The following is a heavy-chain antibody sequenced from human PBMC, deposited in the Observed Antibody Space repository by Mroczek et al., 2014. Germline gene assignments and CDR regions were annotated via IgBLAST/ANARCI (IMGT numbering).Heavy chain of an antibody. CDR3: ARDSTLVAAAGIPGYYYYMDV. CDR2: INPSGGST. V-gene: IGHV1-46*03. CDR1: GYTFTSYY. Sequence: GAEVKKPGASVKVSCKASGYTFTSYYMHWVRQAPGQGLEWMGIINPSGGSTSYAQKFQGRVTMTRDTSTSTVYMELSSLRSEDTAVYYCARDSTLVAAAGIPGYYYYMDVWGKGTTVTVSS. J-gene: IGHJ6*03. D-gene: IGHD6-13*01.